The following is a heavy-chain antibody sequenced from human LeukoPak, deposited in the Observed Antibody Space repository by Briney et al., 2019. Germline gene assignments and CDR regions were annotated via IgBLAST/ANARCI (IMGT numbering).Heavy chain of an antibody. J-gene: IGHJ3*02. V-gene: IGHV4-61*05. Sequence: SETLSLTCTVSGGSISSSSYYWGWIRQPPGKGLEWIGYIYYSGSTNYNPSLKSRVTISVDTSKNQFSLKLSSVTAADTAVYYCARYCSSTSCYTTPYDAFDIWGQGTMVTVSS. CDR1: GGSISSSSYY. CDR3: ARYCSSTSCYTTPYDAFDI. CDR2: IYYSGST. D-gene: IGHD2-2*02.